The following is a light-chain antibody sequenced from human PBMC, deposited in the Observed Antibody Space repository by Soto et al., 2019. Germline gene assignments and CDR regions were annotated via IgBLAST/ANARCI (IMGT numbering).Light chain of an antibody. CDR3: QQYQDGISPLYT. Sequence: EIVLKQSPGTLSLSPGERATLSCRASQSVSSSHLAWYQQKPGQATRLLIYGASSRATGIPDRFSGSGSGTDFALTISRLEPEDFAVYYCQQYQDGISPLYTFGQGTKLEIK. V-gene: IGKV3-20*01. CDR1: QSVSSSH. CDR2: GAS. J-gene: IGKJ2*01.